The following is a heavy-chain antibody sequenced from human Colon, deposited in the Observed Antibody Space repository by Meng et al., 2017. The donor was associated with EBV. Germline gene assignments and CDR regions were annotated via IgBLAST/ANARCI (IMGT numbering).Heavy chain of an antibody. CDR2: TNEDGGIT. CDR3: SRDLVGSDDD. Sequence: VLLVESGGASFQPGGSLRLSCAASGFTFSNYWMHWVRQVPGKGLEWVSRTNEDGGITTYADSVKGRFTISRDNTKNTLYLQMNSLRAEDTAMYFCSRDLVGSDDDWGQGTLVTVSS. J-gene: IGHJ4*02. CDR1: GFTFSNYW. V-gene: IGHV3-74*01. D-gene: IGHD6-25*01.